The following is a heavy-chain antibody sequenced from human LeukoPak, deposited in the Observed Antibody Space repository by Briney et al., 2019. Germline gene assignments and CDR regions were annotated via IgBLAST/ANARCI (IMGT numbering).Heavy chain of an antibody. J-gene: IGHJ4*02. Sequence: IINTSGGSTSYAQKFQGRVPMTRDTSTSTVYMELSSLRSEDTAVYYCAAAYSSSSYFDYGGQGTLVTVSS. D-gene: IGHD6-6*01. CDR2: INTSGGST. V-gene: IGHV1-46*01. CDR3: AAAYSSSSYFDY.